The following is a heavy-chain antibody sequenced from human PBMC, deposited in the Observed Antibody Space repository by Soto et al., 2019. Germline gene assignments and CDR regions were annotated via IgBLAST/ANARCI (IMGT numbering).Heavy chain of an antibody. Sequence: EVQLVESGGGLVQPGGSLRLSCGASGFSFSSYWMGWVRQAPGKGLEWVANIKEDGSEKYYVDSVKGRFTISRDHGKKSLYLQMNSLRAEDTAVYYCAKGPFYGGDFDSWGQGTLVTVSS. D-gene: IGHD4-17*01. J-gene: IGHJ4*02. V-gene: IGHV3-7*01. CDR3: AKGPFYGGDFDS. CDR1: GFSFSSYW. CDR2: IKEDGSEK.